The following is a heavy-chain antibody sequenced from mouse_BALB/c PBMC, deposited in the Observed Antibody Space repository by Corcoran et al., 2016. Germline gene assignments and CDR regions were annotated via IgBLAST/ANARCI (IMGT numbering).Heavy chain of an antibody. Sequence: EVKFLEPGGGLVQPGGSLKLSCAASGFDFSRDWMGWVRQAPGKGLEWIGEINPDSNTRNNTPSLRDKCIITRDNAKNTLYLQMSKVRSEDTALYYWARPDYYGYYAMDYWGQGTSVTVSS. V-gene: IGHV4-1*02. CDR1: GFDFSRDW. J-gene: IGHJ4*01. CDR2: INPDSNTR. CDR3: ARPDYYGYYAMDY. D-gene: IGHD1-2*01.